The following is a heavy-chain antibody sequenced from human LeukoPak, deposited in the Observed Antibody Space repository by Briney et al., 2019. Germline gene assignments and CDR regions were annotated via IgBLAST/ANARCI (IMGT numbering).Heavy chain of an antibody. CDR1: GGSFSGYY. V-gene: IGHV4-34*01. D-gene: IGHD3-22*01. J-gene: IGHJ4*02. CDR3: ARGLYYDSSGYYDY. CDR2: INHSGST. Sequence: SETLSLTCAVYGGSFSGYYWSWIRRPPGKGLEWIGEINHSGSTNYNPSLKSRVTISVDTSKNQFSLKLSSVTAADTAVYYCARGLYYDSSGYYDYWGQGTLVTVSS.